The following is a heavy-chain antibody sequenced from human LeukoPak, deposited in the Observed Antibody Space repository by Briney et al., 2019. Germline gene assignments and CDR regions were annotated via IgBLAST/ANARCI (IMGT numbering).Heavy chain of an antibody. D-gene: IGHD3-10*01. CDR3: ARGDHPYYDFDY. J-gene: IGHJ4*02. Sequence: GTSLRLSCAASGFTFESYTIHWVRQAPGKGLEWVSIIYAGGSTYYADSVKGRFTISRDKSKNTLYLQMNSLRDEDTAVYYCARGDHPYYDFDYWGQGTLVTVSS. CDR2: IYAGGST. CDR1: GFTFESYT. V-gene: IGHV3-66*01.